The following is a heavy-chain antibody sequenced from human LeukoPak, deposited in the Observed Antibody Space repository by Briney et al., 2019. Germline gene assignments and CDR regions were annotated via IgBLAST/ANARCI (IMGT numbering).Heavy chain of an antibody. CDR3: ARENCSSTTCYGGPLDY. J-gene: IGHJ4*02. D-gene: IGHD2-2*01. CDR2: INPSGGST. CDR1: GYTFTSYY. Sequence: ASVKVSCKASGYTFTSYYMHWVRQAPGQGLEWMGIINPSGGSTSYAQKFQGRVTMTRDMSTSTVYMELSSLRSEDTAVYYCARENCSSTTCYGGPLDYWGQGTLVTVSS. V-gene: IGHV1-46*01.